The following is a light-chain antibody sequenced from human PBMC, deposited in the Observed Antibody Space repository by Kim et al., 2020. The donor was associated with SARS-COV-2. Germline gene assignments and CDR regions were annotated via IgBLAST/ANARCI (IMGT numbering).Light chain of an antibody. J-gene: IGKJ2*03. CDR1: QSVSRNC. V-gene: IGKV3-20*01. CDR2: GAS. CDR3: HHHVSSPYS. Sequence: LATGERASLSCKASQSVSRNCLVWYQHKPGQPPRLLIYGASNRATGIPDRFSGSGSGTDFTLTISRLEPEDFAIYFCHHHVSSPYSFGQGTKLEI.